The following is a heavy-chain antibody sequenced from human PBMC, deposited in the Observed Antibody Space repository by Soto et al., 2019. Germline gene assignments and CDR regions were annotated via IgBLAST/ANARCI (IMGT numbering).Heavy chain of an antibody. V-gene: IGHV4-59*01. CDR1: GDSSSTYY. D-gene: IGHD2-8*02. Sequence: QVQLQESGPGLVKSSETLSLTCSVYGDSSSTYYWGWIRQPPGKGLEWIGYINYSGRSNHNPSLKSLLSISVDASKHQVSLKLTSVTAADTAVYYCARSYCADSVSCNWFDPWGQGTLVGVSS. CDR2: INYSGRS. J-gene: IGHJ5*02. CDR3: ARSYCADSVSCNWFDP.